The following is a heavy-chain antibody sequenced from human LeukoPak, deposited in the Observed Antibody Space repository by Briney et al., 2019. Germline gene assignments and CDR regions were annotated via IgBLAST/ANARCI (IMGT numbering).Heavy chain of an antibody. D-gene: IGHD6-13*01. Sequence: ASVKVSCKASGYTFTSYGISWVRQAPGQGLEWMGWISAYNGNTNYAQKLQGRVTMTTDTSTSTAYMELRSLRSDDTAVYYCARERDEYSSSWYPNWFDPWGQGTLVTVSS. J-gene: IGHJ5*02. CDR1: GYTFTSYG. V-gene: IGHV1-18*01. CDR3: ARERDEYSSSWYPNWFDP. CDR2: ISAYNGNT.